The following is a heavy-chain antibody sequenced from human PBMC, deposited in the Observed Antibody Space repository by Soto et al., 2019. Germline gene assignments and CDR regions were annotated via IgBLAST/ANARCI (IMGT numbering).Heavy chain of an antibody. CDR3: ARGNVDTAMVNYYYYYGMDV. CDR1: GGTFSSYA. J-gene: IGHJ6*02. Sequence: VQLVQSGAEVKKPGSSVKVSCKASGGTFSSYAISWVRQAPGQGLEWMGGIIPIFGTANYAQKFQGRVTITADESTSTAYMELSSLRSEDTAVYYCARGNVDTAMVNYYYYYGMDVWGQGTTVTVSS. D-gene: IGHD5-18*01. CDR2: IIPIFGTA. V-gene: IGHV1-69*12.